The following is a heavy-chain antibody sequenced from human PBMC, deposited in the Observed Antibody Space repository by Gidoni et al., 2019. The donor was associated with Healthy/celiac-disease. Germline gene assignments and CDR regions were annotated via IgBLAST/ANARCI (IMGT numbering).Heavy chain of an antibody. CDR2: ISYDGSNK. D-gene: IGHD2-2*02. V-gene: IGHV3-30-3*01. Sequence: QVQLVESGGGVVQPGRSLRLSCAASGFTFSRYAMHWVRQAPGKGLEWVAVISYDGSNKYYADSVKGRFTISRDNSKNTLYLQMNSLRAEDTAVYYCARDPLYCSSTSCYKNPLYYYYGMDVWGQETTVTVSS. CDR1: GFTFSRYA. J-gene: IGHJ6*02. CDR3: ARDPLYCSSTSCYKNPLYYYYGMDV.